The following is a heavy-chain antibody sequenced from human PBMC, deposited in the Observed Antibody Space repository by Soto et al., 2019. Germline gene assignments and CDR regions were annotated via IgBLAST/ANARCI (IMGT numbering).Heavy chain of an antibody. Sequence: EVQLLESGGGLVQPGGSLRLSCAASGFTFSSFAMNWVRQAPGKGLEWVSGVSGSGGSTYYADSVKGRFTISRDKAKNTLDLQMNSLRAEDTAVYYCAKENSGSYCGGADYWGQGTLVTVSS. J-gene: IGHJ4*02. CDR1: GFTFSSFA. CDR3: AKENSGSYCGGADY. V-gene: IGHV3-23*01. D-gene: IGHD1-26*01. CDR2: VSGSGGST.